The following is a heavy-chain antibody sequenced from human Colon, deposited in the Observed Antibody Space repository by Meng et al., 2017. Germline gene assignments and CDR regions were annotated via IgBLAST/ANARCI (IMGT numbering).Heavy chain of an antibody. J-gene: IGHJ4*02. Sequence: GGSLRLSCAASGFTFSSYAMSWVRQAPGKGLEWVSAISGSGGSTYYADSVKGRFTISRDNSKNTLYLQMNSLRAEDTAGYYCAKDRVPDYYDSSGVYDYWGQGTLVTVSS. CDR3: AKDRVPDYYDSSGVYDY. V-gene: IGHV3-23*01. CDR1: GFTFSSYA. CDR2: ISGSGGST. D-gene: IGHD3-22*01.